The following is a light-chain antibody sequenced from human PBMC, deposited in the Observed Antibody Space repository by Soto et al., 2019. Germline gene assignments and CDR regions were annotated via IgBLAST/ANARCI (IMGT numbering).Light chain of an antibody. V-gene: IGLV1-44*01. CDR3: STWDDSLNAVL. CDR2: YNN. Sequence: QSVLTQPPSASGTPGQRVSMSCSGSSSNIGSNTVNWYQQFSGTAPRLLIYYNNQRPSGVPDRFSGSKSGTSASLAISGLQSEDEADYYCSTWDDSLNAVLFGGGTKVTVL. CDR1: SSNIGSNT. J-gene: IGLJ2*01.